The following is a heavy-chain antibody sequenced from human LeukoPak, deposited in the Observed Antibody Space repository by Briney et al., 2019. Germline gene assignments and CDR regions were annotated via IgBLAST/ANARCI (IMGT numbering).Heavy chain of an antibody. CDR1: GFTFSDYY. CDR3: ARDLSYSSFDY. Sequence: GGSLRLSCAASGFTFSDYYMSWIRQAPGKGLEWVSYISSSGSTIYYADSVRGRFTISRDNAKNSLYLQMNSLRAEDTAVYYCARDLSYSSFDYWGQGTLVTVSS. J-gene: IGHJ4*02. D-gene: IGHD3-16*01. CDR2: ISSSGSTI. V-gene: IGHV3-11*04.